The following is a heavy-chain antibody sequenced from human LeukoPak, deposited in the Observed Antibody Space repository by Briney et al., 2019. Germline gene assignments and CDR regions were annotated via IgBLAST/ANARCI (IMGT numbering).Heavy chain of an antibody. Sequence: PSETLSLTCTVSGGSISSYYWSWIRQPPGKGLEWIGYIYYSGSTYYNPSLKSRVTISVDTSKNQFSLKLSSVTAADTAVYYCAADSYPRGYYWGQGTLVTVSS. V-gene: IGHV4-59*06. J-gene: IGHJ4*02. CDR3: AADSYPRGYY. CDR2: IYYSGST. D-gene: IGHD2-2*01. CDR1: GGSISSYY.